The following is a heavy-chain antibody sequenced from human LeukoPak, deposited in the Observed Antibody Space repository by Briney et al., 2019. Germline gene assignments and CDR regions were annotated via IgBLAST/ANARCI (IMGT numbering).Heavy chain of an antibody. CDR1: GGTFSSYA. J-gene: IGHJ5*02. V-gene: IGHV1-69*13. Sequence: ASVKVSCKASGGTFSSYAISWVRQAPGLGLEWMGGIIPIFGTANYAQKFQGRVTITADESTSTAYMELSSLRSEDTAVYYCASRYDFWSGYPNNWFDPWGQGTLVTVSS. CDR3: ASRYDFWSGYPNNWFDP. D-gene: IGHD3-3*01. CDR2: IIPIFGTA.